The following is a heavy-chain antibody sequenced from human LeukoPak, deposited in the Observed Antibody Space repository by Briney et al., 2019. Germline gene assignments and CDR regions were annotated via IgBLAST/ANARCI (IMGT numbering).Heavy chain of an antibody. D-gene: IGHD3-22*01. CDR2: ISYDGSNK. CDR3: AKENYYDSSGYYHY. Sequence: PGGPLRLSCAASGFTFSSYGMHWVRQAPGKGLEGVAGISYDGSNKYYADSVKGRFTISRDNSKNTLYLQMNSLRAEDTAVYYCAKENYYDSSGYYHYWGQGPLVTVSS. CDR1: GFTFSSYG. V-gene: IGHV3-30*18. J-gene: IGHJ4*02.